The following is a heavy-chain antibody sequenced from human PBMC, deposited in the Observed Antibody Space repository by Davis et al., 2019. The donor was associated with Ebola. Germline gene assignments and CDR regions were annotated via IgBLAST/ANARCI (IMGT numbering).Heavy chain of an antibody. J-gene: IGHJ3*02. V-gene: IGHV1-69*04. CDR3: ARDYYDSSGYFLLEGAFDI. Sequence: AVQVSCKASGGTFSSYTISWVRQPPGQGLEWMGRIIPILGIANYAQKFQGRVTITADKSTSTAYMELSSLRSEDTAVYYCARDYYDSSGYFLLEGAFDIWGQGTMVTVSS. D-gene: IGHD3-22*01. CDR2: IIPILGIA. CDR1: GGTFSSYT.